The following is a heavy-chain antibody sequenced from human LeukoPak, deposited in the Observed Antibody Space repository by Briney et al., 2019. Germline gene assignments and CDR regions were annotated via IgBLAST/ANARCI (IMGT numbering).Heavy chain of an antibody. CDR2: ISYDGSNK. V-gene: IGHV3-30*14. Sequence: PGRSLRLSCAASGFTFSSYAMHWVRQAPGKGLEWVAVISYDGSNKYYADSVKGRFTISRDNSKNTLYLQINSLRAEDTATYYCARDRPGPYSSSWYSDWGQGTLVTVSS. CDR1: GFTFSSYA. CDR3: ARDRPGPYSSSWYSD. J-gene: IGHJ4*02. D-gene: IGHD6-13*01.